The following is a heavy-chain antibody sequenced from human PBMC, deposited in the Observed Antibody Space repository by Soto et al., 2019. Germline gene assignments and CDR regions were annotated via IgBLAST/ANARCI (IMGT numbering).Heavy chain of an antibody. CDR3: ARDPSSIAARRGYYNYGMDV. D-gene: IGHD6-6*01. CDR1: GGTFSSYA. V-gene: IGHV1-69*01. CDR2: IIPIFGTA. J-gene: IGHJ6*02. Sequence: QVQLVQSGAEVKKPGSSVKVSCKASGGTFSSYAISWVRQAPGQGLEWMGGIIPIFGTANYAQKFQGRVTITADESTSTAYMELSSLRSEDTAVYYCARDPSSIAARRGYYNYGMDVWGQGTTVTVSS.